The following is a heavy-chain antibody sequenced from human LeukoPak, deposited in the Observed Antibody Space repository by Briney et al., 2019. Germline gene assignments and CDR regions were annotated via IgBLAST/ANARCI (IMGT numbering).Heavy chain of an antibody. CDR2: ISSSSSTI. J-gene: IGHJ4*02. CDR1: GFTFSSYA. CDR3: ARDYVWGSYPYPLDY. V-gene: IGHV3-48*01. Sequence: PGGPLRLSCAASGFTFSSYAMSWVRQAPGKGLEWVSYISSSSSTIYYADSVKGRFTISRDNAKNSLYLQMNSLRAEDTAVYYCARDYVWGSYPYPLDYWGQGTLVAVSS. D-gene: IGHD3-16*01.